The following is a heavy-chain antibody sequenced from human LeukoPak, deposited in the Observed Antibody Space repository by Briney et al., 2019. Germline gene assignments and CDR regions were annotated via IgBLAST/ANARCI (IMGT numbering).Heavy chain of an antibody. D-gene: IGHD3-10*01. J-gene: IGHJ6*02. CDR2: MNPNSGNT. Sequence: ASVKVSCKASGYTFTSYDINWVRQATGQGLEWMGWMNPNSGNTGYAQKFQGRVTMTRNTSISTAYMELSSLRSEDTAVYYCARGMMVRGVRYYYYYYGMDVWGQGTTVTVSS. CDR1: GYTFTSYD. V-gene: IGHV1-8*01. CDR3: ARGMMVRGVRYYYYYYGMDV.